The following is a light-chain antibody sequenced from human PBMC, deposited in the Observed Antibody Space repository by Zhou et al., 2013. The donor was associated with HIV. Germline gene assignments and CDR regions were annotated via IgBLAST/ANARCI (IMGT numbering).Light chain of an antibody. Sequence: DIQLTQSPSFLSASVGDRVTITCRASQGISSYLAWYQQKPGKAPKLLIYAASTLQSGVPSRFSGSGSGTDFTLTISSLQPEDFATYYCQQSYSTPYTFGQGTKLEIQ. CDR1: QGISSY. CDR2: AAS. J-gene: IGKJ2*01. V-gene: IGKV1-39*01. CDR3: QQSYSTPYT.